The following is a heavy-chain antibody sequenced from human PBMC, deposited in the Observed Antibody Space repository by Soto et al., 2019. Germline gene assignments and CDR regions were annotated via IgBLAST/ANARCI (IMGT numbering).Heavy chain of an antibody. CDR1: GYTFTSYV. V-gene: IGHV1-8*01. CDR2: MNPNSGNT. D-gene: IGHD2-2*01. J-gene: IGHJ6*04. Sequence: ASVKVSCKASGYTFTSYVINWVRQATGLGLEWMGWMNPNSGNTGYAQNFQGRVTMTRDTSINTAYMELSSLRSEDTAVYFCARSYCSSTSCRQLDVWGKGTTVTVSS. CDR3: ARSYCSSTSCRQLDV.